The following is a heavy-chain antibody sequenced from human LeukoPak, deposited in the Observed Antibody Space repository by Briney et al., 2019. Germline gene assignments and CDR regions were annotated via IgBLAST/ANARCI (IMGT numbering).Heavy chain of an antibody. D-gene: IGHD6-6*01. CDR2: ISSSGSTI. V-gene: IGHV3-48*03. CDR1: GFTFSSYE. CDR3: AREKDSSSLGNSFDY. J-gene: IGHJ4*02. Sequence: GGSLRLSCAASGFTFSSYEMNWVRQAPGKGLEWVSYISSSGSTIYYADSVKGRFTISRDNAKNSLYLQMNSLRAEDTALYYCAREKDSSSLGNSFDYWGQGTLVTVSS.